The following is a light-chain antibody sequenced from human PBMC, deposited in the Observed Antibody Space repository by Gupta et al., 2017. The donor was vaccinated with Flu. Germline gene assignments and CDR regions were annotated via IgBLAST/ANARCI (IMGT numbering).Light chain of an antibody. Sequence: DIQMMQSPSPLTASVGDGVTITCRARQNIYTYFNWYQQKPGEAPQLLLYAASRLQSGVPSMFTGSGSGSDFTLTINILQPEDAATYYCQQTYRSPFTFGPGTKVDV. CDR3: QQTYRSPFT. V-gene: IGKV1-39*01. CDR1: QNIYTY. J-gene: IGKJ3*01. CDR2: AAS.